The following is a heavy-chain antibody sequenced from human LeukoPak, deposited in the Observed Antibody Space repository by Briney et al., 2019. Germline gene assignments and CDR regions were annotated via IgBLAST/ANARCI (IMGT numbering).Heavy chain of an antibody. CDR1: GGSLSSYY. D-gene: IGHD3-3*01. CDR3: ARAKEYYDFWSGSDYYYYMDV. V-gene: IGHV4-59*01. Sequence: SETLSLTCTVSGGSLSSYYWSWIRQPPGKGLEWIGYIYYSGSTNYNPSLKSRVTISVDTSKNQFSLKLSSVTAADTAVYYCARAKEYYDFWSGSDYYYYMDVWGKGTTVTVSS. CDR2: IYYSGST. J-gene: IGHJ6*03.